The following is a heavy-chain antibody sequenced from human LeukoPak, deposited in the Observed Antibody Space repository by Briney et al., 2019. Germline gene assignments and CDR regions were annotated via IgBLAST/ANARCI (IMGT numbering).Heavy chain of an antibody. J-gene: IGHJ4*02. CDR3: AKDWAGTFYFDY. V-gene: IGHV3-30*18. Sequence: GGSLRLSCAASGFTFSSYGMHWVRQAPGKGLEWVAVISYDGSNKYYADSVKGRFTISRDNSKNTLYLQMNSLRAEDTAVYYCAKDWAGTFYFDYWGQGTLVTASS. D-gene: IGHD6-19*01. CDR1: GFTFSSYG. CDR2: ISYDGSNK.